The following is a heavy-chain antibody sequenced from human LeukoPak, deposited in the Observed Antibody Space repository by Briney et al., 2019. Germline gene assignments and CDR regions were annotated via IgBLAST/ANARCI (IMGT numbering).Heavy chain of an antibody. V-gene: IGHV3-30*02. D-gene: IGHD2-8*01. CDR3: ARSVMMYASTYYFHY. J-gene: IGHJ4*02. CDR2: MRYDATKK. CDR1: GFNFSNFG. Sequence: GGSLRLSCAASGFNFSNFGIHWVRQAPGKGLEWVAFMRYDATKKYYADSVKGRFTISRDNSKNTVFLQINSLRADDTSVYYCARSVMMYASTYYFHYWGQGTLVTVSS.